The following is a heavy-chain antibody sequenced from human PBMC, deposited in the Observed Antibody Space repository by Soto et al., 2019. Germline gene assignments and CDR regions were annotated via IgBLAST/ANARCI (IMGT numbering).Heavy chain of an antibody. CDR1: GGTFSSYA. D-gene: IGHD4-17*01. Sequence: GASVKVSCKASGGTFSSYAISWVRQAPGQGLEWMGGIIPIFGTANYAQKFQGRVTITRDTSASTAYMELSSLRSEDTDVYYCAREGDYSPLQHWGQGTLVTVSS. J-gene: IGHJ1*01. V-gene: IGHV1-69*05. CDR3: AREGDYSPLQH. CDR2: IIPIFGTA.